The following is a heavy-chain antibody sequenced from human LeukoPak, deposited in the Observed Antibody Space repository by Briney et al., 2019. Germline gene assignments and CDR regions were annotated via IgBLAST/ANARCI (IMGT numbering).Heavy chain of an antibody. CDR2: ISYSGNT. V-gene: IGHV4-59*08. CDR1: GGYISNYY. Sequence: SETLSLTCTVSGGYISNYYWSWLRQPPGKELEWIGYISYSGNTDSNPSLKSRVTISVDTSRNQFSLKLSSVTAADTAVYYCARHTTHGDYNPNDYWGQGTLVTVSS. J-gene: IGHJ4*02. CDR3: ARHTTHGDYNPNDY. D-gene: IGHD3-16*01.